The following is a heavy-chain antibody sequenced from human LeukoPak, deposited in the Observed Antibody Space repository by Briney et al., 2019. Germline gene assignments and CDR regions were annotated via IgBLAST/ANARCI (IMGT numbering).Heavy chain of an antibody. CDR2: FYVGGAT. CDR3: ARGDGYNFFDY. J-gene: IGHJ4*02. CDR1: GFALLTTY. D-gene: IGHD5-24*01. Sequence: GGSLRLSLPVSGFALLTTYWGWVRKPPGKGLEWVSVFYVGGATYYADSVKGRFTISRDNSENTLYLQMKSLRAEDTAVYYCARGDGYNFFDYWGQGTLVTVSS. V-gene: IGHV3-53*01.